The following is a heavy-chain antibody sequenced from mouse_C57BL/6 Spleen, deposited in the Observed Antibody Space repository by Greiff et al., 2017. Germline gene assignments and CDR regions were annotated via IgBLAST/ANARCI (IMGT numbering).Heavy chain of an antibody. CDR3: ARADYYGSYYYAMDD. CDR1: GYTFTSYW. CDR2: IHPNSGST. Sequence: QVQLQQPGAELVKPGASVKLSCKASGYTFTSYWMHWVKQRPGQGLEWIGMIHPNSGSTNYNEKFKSKATLTVDKSSSTAYMQLSSLTSEDSAVYYCARADYYGSYYYAMDDWGQGTSVTVSS. V-gene: IGHV1-64*01. D-gene: IGHD1-1*01. J-gene: IGHJ4*01.